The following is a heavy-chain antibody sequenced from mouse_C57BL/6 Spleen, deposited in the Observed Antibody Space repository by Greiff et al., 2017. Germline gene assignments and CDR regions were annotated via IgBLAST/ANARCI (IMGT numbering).Heavy chain of an antibody. CDR3: ARRGYDYDVAWFAY. CDR2: INPSTGGT. D-gene: IGHD2-4*01. CDR1: GYSFTGYY. J-gene: IGHJ3*01. Sequence: VQLKESGPELVKPGASVKISCKASGYSFTGYYMNWVKQSPEKSLEWIGEINPSTGGTTYNQKFKAKATLTVDKSSSTAYMQLKSLTSEDSAVYYCARRGYDYDVAWFAYWGQGTLVTVSA. V-gene: IGHV1-42*01.